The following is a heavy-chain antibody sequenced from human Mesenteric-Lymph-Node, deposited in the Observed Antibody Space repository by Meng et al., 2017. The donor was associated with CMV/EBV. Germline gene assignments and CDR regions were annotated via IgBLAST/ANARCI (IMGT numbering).Heavy chain of an antibody. D-gene: IGHD3-9*01. Sequence: ASVKVSRKASGYRLTSDDISWVRQAPGQGLEWMGWISPYSGNTDYAQKLQGRVTMTADTSTSTAYMELGSLRSDDTAVYYCARVTYDILTGYYYYYGMDVWGQGTTVTVSS. CDR3: ARVTYDILTGYYYYYGMDV. CDR1: GYRLTSDD. J-gene: IGHJ6*02. V-gene: IGHV1-18*01. CDR2: ISPYSGNT.